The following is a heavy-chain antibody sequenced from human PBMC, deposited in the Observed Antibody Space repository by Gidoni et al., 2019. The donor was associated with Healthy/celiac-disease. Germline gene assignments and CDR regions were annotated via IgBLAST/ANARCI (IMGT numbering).Heavy chain of an antibody. D-gene: IGHD3-22*01. CDR1: GFTFDDYT. CDR3: AKSPDSSGYYYYFDY. V-gene: IGHV3-43*01. Sequence: EVQLVESGGVVVQPGGSLRIPCAASGFTFDDYTMHWVRQAPGKGLEWVFLISWDGGSTYYADSVKGRFTISRDNSKNSLYLQMNSLRTEDTALYYCAKSPDSSGYYYYFDYWGQGTLVTVSS. CDR2: ISWDGGST. J-gene: IGHJ4*02.